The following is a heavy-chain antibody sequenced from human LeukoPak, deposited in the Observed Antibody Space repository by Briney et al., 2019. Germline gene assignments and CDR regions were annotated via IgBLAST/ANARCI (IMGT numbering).Heavy chain of an antibody. CDR3: TRDVGLDSGSYLGSLFDY. Sequence: GRSLRLSCTASGFTFGDYAMSWVRQAPGKGLEWVGFIGSKAYGGTTEYAASVKGRFTISRDDSKSIAYLQMNSLKTEDTAVYYCTRDVGLDSGSYLGSLFDYWGQGTLVTVSS. CDR1: GFTFGDYA. J-gene: IGHJ4*02. V-gene: IGHV3-49*04. CDR2: IGSKAYGGTT. D-gene: IGHD3-10*01.